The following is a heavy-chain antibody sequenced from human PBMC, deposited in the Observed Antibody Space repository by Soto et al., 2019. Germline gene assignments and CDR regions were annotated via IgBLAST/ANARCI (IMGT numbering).Heavy chain of an antibody. CDR1: GGSISNYY. CDR2: IHKNAIT. Sequence: SETLSLTCSVSGGSISNYYWNWIRQSPGKGLECIGFIHKNAITNYNPSLRIRGTISVDTSKNQWSLKLTSVTAADTAVYYCAGGGEVRGVLRWFERWGRGTMVAVSS. J-gene: IGHJ5*02. V-gene: IGHV4-59*01. D-gene: IGHD3-10*01. CDR3: AGGGEVRGVLRWFER.